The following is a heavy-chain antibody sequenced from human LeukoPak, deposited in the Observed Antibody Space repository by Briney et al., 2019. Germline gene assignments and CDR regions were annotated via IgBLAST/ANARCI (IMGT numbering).Heavy chain of an antibody. CDR3: VRVLIVGSRIIFEH. V-gene: IGHV3-7*01. D-gene: IGHD2-21*01. Sequence: GGSLRLSCAASGYTLSSHWMSWVSQVPGRGMAWVAYINRDGRETKYVDSVKGRVTISRDNGKDSLYLQMISLGADDTSVYYCVRVLIVGSRIIFEHWGQGTLVTVAS. CDR1: GYTLSSHW. J-gene: IGHJ4*02. CDR2: INRDGRET.